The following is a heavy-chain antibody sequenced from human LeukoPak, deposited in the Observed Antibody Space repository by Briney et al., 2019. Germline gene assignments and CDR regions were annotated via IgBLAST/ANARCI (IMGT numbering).Heavy chain of an antibody. D-gene: IGHD3-10*01. J-gene: IGHJ4*02. V-gene: IGHV3-23*01. CDR1: GFTIGTYA. CDR2: IGSAGT. CDR3: AKNLDASGSYFPDE. Sequence: GGSLRLSCAASGFTIGTYAMTWVRQAPGKGLEWVSGIGSAGTYYADSVKGRFTISRDNSKNTLYLQMNSLRAEDTAVYYCAKNLDASGSYFPDEWGQGTLVTVPS.